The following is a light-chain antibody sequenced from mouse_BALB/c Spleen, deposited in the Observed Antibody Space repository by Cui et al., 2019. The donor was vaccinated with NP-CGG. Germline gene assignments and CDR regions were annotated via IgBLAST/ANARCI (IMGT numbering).Light chain of an antibody. CDR2: GTN. Sequence: QAVVTQESALTTSPGETVTFTCRSSIGVVTTTNYANWVQEKPDHLFTGLIGGTNNRAPGVPARFSGSLIGDKAALTITGAQTEDEAIYFCALWYSNHWVFGGGTKLTVL. J-gene: IGLJ1*01. CDR3: ALWYSNHWV. V-gene: IGLV1*01. CDR1: IGVVTTTNY.